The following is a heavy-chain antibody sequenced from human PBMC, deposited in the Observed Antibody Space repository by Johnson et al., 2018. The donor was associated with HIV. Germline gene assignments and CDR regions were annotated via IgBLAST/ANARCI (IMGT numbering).Heavy chain of an antibody. D-gene: IGHD6-13*01. CDR1: GFTFDDYA. V-gene: IGHV3-9*01. CDR2: ISWNSGSI. CDR3: ARLDEIAAAGTGDAFDI. J-gene: IGHJ3*02. Sequence: QLVESGGGLVQPGGSLRLSCAASGFTFDDYAMHWVRQAPGKGLEWVSGISWNSGSIGYADSVKGRFTISRDNAKNSLYLQMNSLRAEDTALYYCARLDEIAAAGTGDAFDIWGQGTMVTVSS.